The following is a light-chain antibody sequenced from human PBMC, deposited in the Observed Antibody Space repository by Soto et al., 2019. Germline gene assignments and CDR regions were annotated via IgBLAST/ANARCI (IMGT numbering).Light chain of an antibody. J-gene: IGLJ1*01. CDR1: SSDVGGYNY. V-gene: IGLV2-23*02. Sequence: QSVLTQPASVSGSPGQSITISCTGTSSDVGGYNYVSWYQQHPGKAPKFIIYDVSNRPSGVSNRFSGSKSGNTASLTISGLQAEDEADYYCCSYAGSSTFFYVFGTGTKVTVL. CDR3: CSYAGSSTFFYV. CDR2: DVS.